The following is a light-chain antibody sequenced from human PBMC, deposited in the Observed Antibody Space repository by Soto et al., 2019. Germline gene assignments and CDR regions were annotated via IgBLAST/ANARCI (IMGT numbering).Light chain of an antibody. Sequence: EIVLTQSPGTLSLSPGERATLSCRASQSVSNNYLAWYQQKPGQAPRLLIYGASNRATGIPHTFSGSGSGTDFPLTISRLEPEDFAVYYCQQYGSSGTFGQGTKVEIK. V-gene: IGKV3-20*01. CDR3: QQYGSSGT. J-gene: IGKJ1*01. CDR2: GAS. CDR1: QSVSNNY.